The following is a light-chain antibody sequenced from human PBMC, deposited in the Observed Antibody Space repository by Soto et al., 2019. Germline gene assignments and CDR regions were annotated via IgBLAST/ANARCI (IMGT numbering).Light chain of an antibody. J-gene: IGKJ1*01. CDR2: DAS. V-gene: IGKV1-5*01. CDR1: QSISSW. Sequence: DIQMTQSPSTLSASVGDRVTITCRASQSISSWLDWYQQKPGKAPKLLIYDASSLESGVPSRFSGSGSGTEFTLTISSLQPDDFATYYCQQYNRTFGQGTKVEIK. CDR3: QQYNRT.